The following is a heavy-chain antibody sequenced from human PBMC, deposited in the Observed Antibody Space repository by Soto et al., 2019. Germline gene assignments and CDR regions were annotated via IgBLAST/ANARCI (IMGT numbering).Heavy chain of an antibody. D-gene: IGHD6-13*01. J-gene: IGHJ6*02. CDR2: IYYSGST. CDR1: GGSISSYY. V-gene: IGHV4-59*01. CDR3: ASSNIAAAGFYYYGMDV. Sequence: SETLSLTCTVSGGSISSYYWSWIRQPPGKGLEWIGYIYYSGSTNYNPSLMSRVTISVDTSKNQFSLKLSSVTAADTAVYYCASSNIAAAGFYYYGMDVWGRGTTVT.